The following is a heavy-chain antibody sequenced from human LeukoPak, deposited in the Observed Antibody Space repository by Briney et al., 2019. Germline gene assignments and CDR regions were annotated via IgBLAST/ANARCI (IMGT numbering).Heavy chain of an antibody. CDR3: ATTGRVTAIPACDY. V-gene: IGHV3-23*01. J-gene: IGHJ4*02. CDR2: ISGSGGST. D-gene: IGHD2-21*02. Sequence: QPGASLRLSCAASGFTFSSYAMSWVRQAPGKGLEWVSAISGSGGSTYYADSVKGRFTISRNNSKNTLYLQMNSLRAEDTAVYYCATTGRVTAIPACDYWGQGTLVTASS. CDR1: GFTFSSYA.